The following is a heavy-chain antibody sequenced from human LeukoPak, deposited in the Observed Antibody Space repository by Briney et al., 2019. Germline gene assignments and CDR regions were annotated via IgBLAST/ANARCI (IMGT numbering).Heavy chain of an antibody. CDR3: VRDQDGGFDY. V-gene: IGHV3-74*01. CDR2: TNSDASMT. CDR1: GFTFGTYW. J-gene: IGHJ4*02. Sequence: PGGSLRLSCVASGFTFGTYWMHWVRQAPGKGLVWVSRTNSDASMTNYADSVKGRFTISRDNAKKTLYLQMNSLGVEDTALYYCVRDQDGGFDYWGQGTVVDVSS.